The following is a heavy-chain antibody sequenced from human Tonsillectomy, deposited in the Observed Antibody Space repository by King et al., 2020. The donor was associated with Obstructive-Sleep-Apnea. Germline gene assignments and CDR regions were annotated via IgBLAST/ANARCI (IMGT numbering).Heavy chain of an antibody. CDR1: GYNFATYW. D-gene: IGHD6-13*01. V-gene: IGHV5-51*01. Sequence: VQLVQSGAEVKKPGESLKISCKGSGYNFATYWIAWVRQMPGKGLEWMGIIYPGDSDTRYSPSFQGQVTISADKSISNAYLQWSSLKASDSAIYYFARLKEAASGRRSIPYHFDMDVWGQGTTVTVSS. CDR2: IYPGDSDT. J-gene: IGHJ6*02. CDR3: ARLKEAASGRRSIPYHFDMDV.